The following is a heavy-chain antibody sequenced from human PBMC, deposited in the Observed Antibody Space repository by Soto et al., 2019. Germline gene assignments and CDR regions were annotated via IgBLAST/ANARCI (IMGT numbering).Heavy chain of an antibody. V-gene: IGHV3-48*03. CDR1: GFTFSSYE. CDR3: ARDQGYCSSTSCQDAFDI. J-gene: IGHJ3*02. CDR2: ISSSGSTI. Sequence: GRSLRLSCAASGFTFSSYEMNWVRQAPGKGLEWVSYISSSGSTIYYADSVKGRFTISRDNAKNSLYLQMNSLRAEDTAVYYCARDQGYCSSTSCQDAFDIWGQGTMVTVSS. D-gene: IGHD2-2*01.